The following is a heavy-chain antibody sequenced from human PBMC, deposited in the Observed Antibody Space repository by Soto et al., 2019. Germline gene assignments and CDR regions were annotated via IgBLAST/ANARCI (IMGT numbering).Heavy chain of an antibody. Sequence: SETLSLTCTVSGGSVSSGSYYWSWIRQPPGMGLEWIGYIYYSGSTNYNPSLKSRVTISVDTSKNQFSLKLSSVTAADTAVYYCARADYDSSGYYYSYWGQGTLVTVSS. D-gene: IGHD3-22*01. CDR2: IYYSGST. V-gene: IGHV4-61*01. J-gene: IGHJ4*02. CDR1: GGSVSSGSYY. CDR3: ARADYDSSGYYYSY.